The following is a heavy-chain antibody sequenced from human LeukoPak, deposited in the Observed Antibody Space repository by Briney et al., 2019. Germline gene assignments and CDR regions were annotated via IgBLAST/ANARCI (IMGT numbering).Heavy chain of an antibody. CDR2: ISYDGSNK. Sequence: GRSLRLSCAASGFTFSSYGMHWVRQAPGKGLEWVAVISYDGSNKYYADSVKGRFTISRDNSKNTLYLQMNSLRAEDTAVYYCAKTTVTTIVGDYWGQGTLVTVSS. J-gene: IGHJ4*02. CDR3: AKTTVTTIVGDY. V-gene: IGHV3-30*18. D-gene: IGHD4-17*01. CDR1: GFTFSSYG.